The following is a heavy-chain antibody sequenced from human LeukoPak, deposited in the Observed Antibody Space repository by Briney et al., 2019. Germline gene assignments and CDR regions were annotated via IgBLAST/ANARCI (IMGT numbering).Heavy chain of an antibody. Sequence: ASVKVSCKASGYTFTGYYMHWVRQAPGQGLEWMGWINPNSGGTNYAQKFQGRVTMTRDTSISTAYMELSRLRSDDTAVYYCARDGGYGDYDLFDIWGQGTMVTVSS. CDR2: INPNSGGT. CDR3: ARDGGYGDYDLFDI. V-gene: IGHV1-2*02. J-gene: IGHJ3*02. CDR1: GYTFTGYY. D-gene: IGHD4-17*01.